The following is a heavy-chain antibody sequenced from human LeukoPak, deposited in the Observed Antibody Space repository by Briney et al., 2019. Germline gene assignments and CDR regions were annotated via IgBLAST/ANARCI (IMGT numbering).Heavy chain of an antibody. CDR2: IYHIGST. Sequence: PSETLSLTCAVSGVSISSSVWWSWVRQPPGKGLEWIGEIYHIGSTNYNPSLKSRVTMSLDKSKNQIPLGLSSVTAADTAFYYCARGGDWNYWPYWGQGILVTVSS. V-gene: IGHV4-4*02. J-gene: IGHJ4*02. D-gene: IGHD1-7*01. CDR3: ARGGDWNYWPY. CDR1: GVSISSSVW.